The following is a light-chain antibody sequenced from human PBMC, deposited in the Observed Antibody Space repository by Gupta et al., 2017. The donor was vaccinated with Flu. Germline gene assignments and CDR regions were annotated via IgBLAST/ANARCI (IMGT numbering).Light chain of an antibody. CDR3: AAWDDSLSAVL. V-gene: IGLV1-47*01. J-gene: IGLJ2*01. Sequence: TIACSGSWSNIGSNFVYLFPQFPGTAPKLLIFRNKERSSGGPDRFSGSTSATSASASLAIGGLRAEDEADYYCAAWDDSLSAVLFGGGTKLTVL. CDR1: WSNIGSNF. CDR2: RNK.